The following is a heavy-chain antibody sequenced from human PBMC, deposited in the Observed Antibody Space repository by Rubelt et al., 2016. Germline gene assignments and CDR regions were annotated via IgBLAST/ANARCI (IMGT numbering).Heavy chain of an antibody. D-gene: IGHD6-6*01. CDR1: GFTFSSYS. Sequence: VQLVESGGGLVKPGGSLRLSCAASGFTFSSYSMNWVRQAPGKGLEWIGDINHRGETHYNPSLQSRVIISVDTSKNQDSRTLNSVTAADTAVYYCARRYISSGYVDYWGQGTLVTVSS. J-gene: IGHJ4*02. V-gene: IGHV4-34*01. CDR3: ARRYISSGYVDY. CDR2: INHRGET.